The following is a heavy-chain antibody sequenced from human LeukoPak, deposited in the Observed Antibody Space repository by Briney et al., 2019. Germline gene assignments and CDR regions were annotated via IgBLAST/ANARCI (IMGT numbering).Heavy chain of an antibody. Sequence: SETLSLTCSVSGASVSSGSYYWSWIRQPPGKGLEWIGYVYHSGSTNYNPSLKSRVTISLVTSKNQFSLRLSSVTAADTAVYYCASRHGDSGSSNCWGQGTLVTVSS. CDR3: ASRHGDSGSSNC. J-gene: IGHJ4*02. V-gene: IGHV4-61*01. CDR1: GASVSSGSYY. D-gene: IGHD3-10*01. CDR2: VYHSGST.